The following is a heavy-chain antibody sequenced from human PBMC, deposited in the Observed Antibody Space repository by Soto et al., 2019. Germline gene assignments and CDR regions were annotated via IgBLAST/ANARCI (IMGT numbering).Heavy chain of an antibody. Sequence: PSETPVPTCTFSCCSISCYYWRLIREPPGKGLEWIGYIYYSASTNYNPSLKSRVTISVDPSKNPFSLKLSSVTAADTAVYYCARVRQSYGNWFDPWGQGTLVTVSS. J-gene: IGHJ5*02. V-gene: IGHV4-59*01. D-gene: IGHD3-10*01. CDR3: ARVRQSYGNWFDP. CDR2: IYYSAST. CDR1: CCSISCYY.